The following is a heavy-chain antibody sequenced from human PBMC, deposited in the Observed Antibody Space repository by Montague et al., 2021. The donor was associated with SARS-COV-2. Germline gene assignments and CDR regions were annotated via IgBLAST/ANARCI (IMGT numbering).Heavy chain of an antibody. J-gene: IGHJ5*02. CDR1: GGSISSYY. V-gene: IGHV4-59*12. CDR3: ARRYCSSTSCPNWFDP. D-gene: IGHD2-2*01. CDR2: IYYSGST. Sequence: SETLSLTCTVSGGSISSYYWSWIRQPPGKGLEWIGYIYYSGSTNYNPSLKSRVTISVDKSKNQFSLKLSSVTAADTAVYYCARRYCSSTSCPNWFDPWGQGTLVTVSS.